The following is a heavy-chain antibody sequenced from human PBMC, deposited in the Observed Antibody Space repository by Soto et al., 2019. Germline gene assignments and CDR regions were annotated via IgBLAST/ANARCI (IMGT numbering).Heavy chain of an antibody. CDR1: GGSISSYY. J-gene: IGHJ4*02. V-gene: IGHV4-59*08. D-gene: IGHD2-21*01. CDR2: IYYSGST. Sequence: SETLSLTCTVSGGSISSYYWSWIRQPPGKGLEWIGYIYYSGSTNYNPSLKSRVTISVDTSKNQFSLKLSSVTAADTAVYYCARYDPAIPFDYWGKGTLVTVSS. CDR3: ARYDPAIPFDY.